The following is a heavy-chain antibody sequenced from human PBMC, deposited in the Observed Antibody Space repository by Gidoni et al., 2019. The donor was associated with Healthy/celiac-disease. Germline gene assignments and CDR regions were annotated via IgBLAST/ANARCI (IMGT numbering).Heavy chain of an antibody. D-gene: IGHD2-2*01. V-gene: IGHV5-51*01. J-gene: IGHJ5*02. Sequence: EVQLVQSGAEVKQPGESLKISCKGSGYSFTSYRIGWVRQMPGKGLEYMGVIYPGDSDARYSPSFQGQVTISADKSISTAYLQWSSLKASDTAMYYCARGGYCSSTSCYVGAWFDPWGQGTLVTVSS. CDR1: GYSFTSYR. CDR3: ARGGYCSSTSCYVGAWFDP. CDR2: IYPGDSDA.